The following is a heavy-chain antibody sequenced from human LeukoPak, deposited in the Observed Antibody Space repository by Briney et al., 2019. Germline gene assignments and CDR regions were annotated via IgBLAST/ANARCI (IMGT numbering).Heavy chain of an antibody. V-gene: IGHV3-21*01. J-gene: IGHJ4*02. CDR2: ISSSSSYI. CDR1: GFTFSSYG. CDR3: ARWGPVGYCSGGSCSVFDY. D-gene: IGHD2-15*01. Sequence: GGSLRLSCAASGFTFSSYGMSWVRQAPGKGLEWVSLISSSSSYIYYADSLKGRFIISRDNAKNSLYLQMSSLRAEDTAVYYCARWGPVGYCSGGSCSVFDYWGQGTLVTVSS.